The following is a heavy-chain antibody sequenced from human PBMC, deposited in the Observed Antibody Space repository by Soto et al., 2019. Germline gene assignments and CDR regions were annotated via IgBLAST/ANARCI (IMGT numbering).Heavy chain of an antibody. D-gene: IGHD6-25*01. Sequence: QVQLVESGGGVVQPGRSLRLSCAASGFTFSSYGMHWVRQAPGKGLEWVAVIWYDGSNKYYADSVKGRFTISRDNSKNTLYLQMYSLRAEDTAVYYCAREGGGLYYYYYMDVWGKGTTVTVSS. CDR2: IWYDGSNK. CDR3: AREGGGLYYYYYMDV. V-gene: IGHV3-33*01. CDR1: GFTFSSYG. J-gene: IGHJ6*03.